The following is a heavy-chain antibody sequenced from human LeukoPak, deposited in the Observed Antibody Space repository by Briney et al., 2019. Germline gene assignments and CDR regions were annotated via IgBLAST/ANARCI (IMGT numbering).Heavy chain of an antibody. CDR3: ALPRGYCSSTSCYTSGLNDAFDI. V-gene: IGHV1-2*02. D-gene: IGHD2-2*02. CDR2: INPNSGGT. CDR1: GYTFTGYY. J-gene: IGHJ3*02. Sequence: ASVKVSCKASGYTFTGYYMHWVRQAPGQGLEWMGWINPNSGGTNYAQKFQGRVTMTRGTSISTAYMELSRLRSDDTAVYYCALPRGYCSSTSCYTSGLNDAFDIWGQGTMVTVSS.